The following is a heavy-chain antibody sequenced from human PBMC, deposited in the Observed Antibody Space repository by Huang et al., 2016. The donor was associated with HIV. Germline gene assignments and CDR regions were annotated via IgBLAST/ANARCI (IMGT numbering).Heavy chain of an antibody. CDR2: MTAYDGKS. J-gene: IGHJ4*02. V-gene: IGHV1-18*01. CDR3: ATSYTSDFDF. Sequence: VQLVQSGAAVKKPGASVKVSCKASGYTFTSSGIHGVRQAHGQGLEWMGLMTAYDGKSTHARTLQGRLTMPTDSSTNTAYMELPTLSSDDTSMYYCATSYTSDFDFCGQGTLVTVSS. CDR1: GYTFTSSG. D-gene: IGHD6-19*01.